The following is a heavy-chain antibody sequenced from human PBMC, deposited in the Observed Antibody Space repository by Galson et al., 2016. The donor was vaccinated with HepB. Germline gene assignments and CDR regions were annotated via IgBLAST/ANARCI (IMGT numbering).Heavy chain of an antibody. Sequence: SLRLSCAASGFTFGSYAMSWVRQAPGKGLEWVSAISGNSGSTYYADSVKGRFTISRDNSKNTLYLQMNSLRAEDTAVYYCAKDPQDWLERSFDYWGQGTLVTISS. V-gene: IGHV3-23*01. CDR1: GFTFGSYA. CDR3: AKDPQDWLERSFDY. J-gene: IGHJ4*02. CDR2: ISGNSGST. D-gene: IGHD3-9*01.